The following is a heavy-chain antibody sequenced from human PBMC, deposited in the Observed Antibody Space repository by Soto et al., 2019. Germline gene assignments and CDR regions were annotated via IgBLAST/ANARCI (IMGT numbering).Heavy chain of an antibody. CDR2: INGATGQT. CDR1: GYTFSTYS. Sequence: ASVKVSCKASGYTFSTYSMHWVRQAPGHSLEWMGWINGATGQTRSSQRFQDRVTITRDTSASTAYMELSGLRSGDTAVYYCARGKRMDESYYYYGMDIWGQGTTVTVSS. V-gene: IGHV1-3*01. J-gene: IGHJ6*02. CDR3: ARGKRMDESYYYYGMDI.